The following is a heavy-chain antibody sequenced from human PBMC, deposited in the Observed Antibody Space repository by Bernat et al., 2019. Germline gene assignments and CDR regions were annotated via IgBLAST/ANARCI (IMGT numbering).Heavy chain of an antibody. Sequence: QVQLQESGPGLVKPSETLSLACTVPGGSISSYYWSWIRQPPGKGLECIGYIYNTGRTNYNPSLKGRVTISVDTSKTQFSLTWTSVTAADTAVYYCASLYGDYDWFDPWGQGTLVTVSS. CDR2: IYNTGRT. V-gene: IGHV4-59*08. CDR3: ASLYGDYDWFDP. CDR1: GGSISSYY. D-gene: IGHD4-17*01. J-gene: IGHJ5*02.